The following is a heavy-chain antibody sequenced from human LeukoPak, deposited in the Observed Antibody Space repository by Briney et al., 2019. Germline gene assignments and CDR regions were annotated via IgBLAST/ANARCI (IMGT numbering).Heavy chain of an antibody. CDR1: GGSISSGDYY. D-gene: IGHD1-26*01. CDR2: IYYSGST. Sequence: KPSQTLSLTCTVPGGSISSGDYYWSWIRQPPGKGLEWIGYIYYSGSTYYNPSLKSRVTISVDTSKNQFSLKLSSVTATDTAVYYCASARPLLPIDYWGQGTLVTVSS. CDR3: ASARPLLPIDY. J-gene: IGHJ4*02. V-gene: IGHV4-30-4*08.